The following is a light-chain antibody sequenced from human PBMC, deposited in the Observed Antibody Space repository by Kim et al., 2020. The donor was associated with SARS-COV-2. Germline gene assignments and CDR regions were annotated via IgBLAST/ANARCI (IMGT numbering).Light chain of an antibody. V-gene: IGLV2-11*03. CDR1: RTDVVGYTY. Sequence: SVTFSCTVTRTDVVGYTYVAGYQQHPRTAPKLLFHVFSNRPSGVPDRFSGSKSGNTASLTISGLQAEDEADYYCCSSGGSNTFRIFGGGTQLTVL. CDR2: VFS. J-gene: IGLJ2*01. CDR3: CSSGGSNTFRI.